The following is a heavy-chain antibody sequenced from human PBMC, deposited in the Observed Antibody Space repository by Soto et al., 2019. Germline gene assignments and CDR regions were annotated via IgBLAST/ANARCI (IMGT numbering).Heavy chain of an antibody. CDR1: GYTFTSYA. V-gene: IGHV1-3*05. D-gene: IGHD1-26*01. CDR2: INAGNGNT. J-gene: IGHJ6*02. CDR3: ARDLVGTDYYYYGMDV. Sequence: QVQLVQSGAEEKKPGASVKVSCKASGYTFTSYAMHWVRQAPGQRLEWMGWINAGNGNTKYSQKFQGRGTITRDTSASTAYMELSSLRSEDTAVYYCARDLVGTDYYYYGMDVWGQGTTVTVSS.